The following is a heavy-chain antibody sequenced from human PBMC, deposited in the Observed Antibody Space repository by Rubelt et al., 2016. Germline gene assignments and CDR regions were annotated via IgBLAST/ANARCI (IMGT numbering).Heavy chain of an antibody. CDR1: GFSLTTSGLG. Sequence: QITLKESGPTLVKPTQTLTLTCTFSGFSLTTSGLGVGWIRQPPGKALEWVGPIYLDDDFRYSPSLPNKLPIPKDTSENQLVLTMTDMDHVDTGTYYCARRRGYGDYLDYWGQGTLVTVSS. V-gene: IGHV2-5*02. CDR2: IYLDDDF. D-gene: IGHD4-17*01. J-gene: IGHJ4*02. CDR3: ARRRGYGDYLDY.